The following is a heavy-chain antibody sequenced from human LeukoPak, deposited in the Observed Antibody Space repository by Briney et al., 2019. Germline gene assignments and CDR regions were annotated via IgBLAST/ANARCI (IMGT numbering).Heavy chain of an antibody. CDR2: IYYSGST. CDR1: GGSISSSSYH. V-gene: IGHV4-39*01. J-gene: IGHJ4*02. D-gene: IGHD2-2*01. CDR3: ARLLVPAAYFDY. Sequence: PSETLSLTCTVSGGSISSSSYHWGWIRQPPGKGLEWIGSIYYSGSTYYNPSLKSRVTISVDTSKNQFSPKLSSVTAADTAVYYCARLLVPAAYFDYWGQGTLVTVSS.